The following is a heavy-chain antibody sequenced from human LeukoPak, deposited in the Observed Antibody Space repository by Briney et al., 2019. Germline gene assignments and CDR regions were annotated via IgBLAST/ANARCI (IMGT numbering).Heavy chain of an antibody. CDR1: GGSITSYY. D-gene: IGHD6-13*01. CDR2: IYYSGKT. Sequence: SETLSLTCTLSGGSITSYYWSWIRQPPGKGLEWIGYIYYSGKTNYNPSLKSRVTISVDTSKNQFSLKLSSGTAADTAVYYCARVNHKAVGSGWYSDWGQGTLVSVSS. J-gene: IGHJ4*02. CDR3: ARVNHKAVGSGWYSD. V-gene: IGHV4-59*01.